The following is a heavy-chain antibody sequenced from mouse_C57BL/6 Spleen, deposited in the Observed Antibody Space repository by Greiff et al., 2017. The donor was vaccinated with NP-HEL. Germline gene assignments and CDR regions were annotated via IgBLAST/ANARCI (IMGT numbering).Heavy chain of an antibody. D-gene: IGHD3-3*01. CDR2: ISDGGSYT. Sequence: EVQLEESGGGLVKPGGSLKLSCAASGFTFSSYAMSWVRQTPEKRLEWVATISDGGSYTYYPDNVKGRFTISRDNAKNNLYLQMSHLKSEDTAMYYCAREIRGTDWYFDVWGTGTTVTVSS. V-gene: IGHV5-4*01. CDR1: GFTFSSYA. CDR3: AREIRGTDWYFDV. J-gene: IGHJ1*03.